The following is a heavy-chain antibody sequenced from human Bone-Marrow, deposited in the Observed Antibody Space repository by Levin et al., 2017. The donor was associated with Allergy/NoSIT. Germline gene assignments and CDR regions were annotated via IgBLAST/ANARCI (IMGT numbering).Heavy chain of an antibody. CDR3: ARESGYAARLDY. Sequence: PSETLSLTCTVSGGSISSGTYYWTWIRQPAGKGLEWIGRIYTSGSTNYSPSLKSRVTISPDTSKNQVSLRLTFVTAADTAMYYCARESGYAARLDYWGQGTLVTVSS. CDR2: IYTSGST. D-gene: IGHD3-16*01. V-gene: IGHV4-61*02. J-gene: IGHJ4*02. CDR1: GGSISSGTYY.